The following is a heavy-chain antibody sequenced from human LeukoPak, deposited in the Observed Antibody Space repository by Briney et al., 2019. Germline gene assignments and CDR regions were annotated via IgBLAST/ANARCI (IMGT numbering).Heavy chain of an antibody. CDR2: ISSSGAYT. J-gene: IGHJ5*01. CDR3: ARSPRYSSGYYYDS. CDR1: GFTFSDYY. Sequence: GGSLRLSCAASGFTFSDYYMTWIRQAPGKGLEWVSYISSSGAYTDHADSVKGRFTISRDNAKNSLYLRMNSLRADDTAVYYCARSPRYSSGYYYDSWGQGTLVTVSS. V-gene: IGHV3-11*06. D-gene: IGHD3-22*01.